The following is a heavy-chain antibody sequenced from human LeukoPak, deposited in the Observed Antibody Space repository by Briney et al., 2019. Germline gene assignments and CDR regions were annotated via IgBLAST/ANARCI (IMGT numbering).Heavy chain of an antibody. D-gene: IGHD3-10*01. CDR2: VYPGDSEP. Sequence: LGESLKISCKGSGYSFTNYWCVWVRPMPGKGLEWMGIVYPGDSEPRYSPSFQGQVTISADKSISTAFLQWSSLKASDTAMYYCASGRMVRGVISWFDPWGQGTLVTVSS. J-gene: IGHJ5*02. CDR1: GYSFTNYW. V-gene: IGHV5-51*01. CDR3: ASGRMVRGVISWFDP.